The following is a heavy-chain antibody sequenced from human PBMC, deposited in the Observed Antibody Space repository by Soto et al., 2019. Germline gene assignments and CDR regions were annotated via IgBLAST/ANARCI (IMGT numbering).Heavy chain of an antibody. CDR2: IYYSGST. D-gene: IGHD3-22*01. J-gene: IGHJ4*02. V-gene: IGHV4-59*01. Sequence: SETLSLTCTVAGGSISSYYWSWIRQPPGKGLEWIGYIYYSGSTNYNPSLKSRVTISVDTSKNQFSLKLSSVTAADTAVYYCARVNYYDFYFDYWGQGTLVIVSS. CDR3: ARVNYYDFYFDY. CDR1: GGSISSYY.